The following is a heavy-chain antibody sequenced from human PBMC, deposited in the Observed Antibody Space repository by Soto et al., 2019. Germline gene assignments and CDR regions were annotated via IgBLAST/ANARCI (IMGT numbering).Heavy chain of an antibody. CDR1: GFTFSSYG. CDR2: ISYDGSNK. Sequence: QVQLVESGGGVVQPGRSLRLSCAASGFTFSSYGTHWVRQAPGKGLEWVAVISYDGSNKYYADSVKGRFTISRDNSKNTLYLQMNSLRAEDTAVYYCAKVPHPYSGSYYDYWGQGTLVTVSS. CDR3: AKVPHPYSGSYYDY. J-gene: IGHJ4*02. D-gene: IGHD1-26*01. V-gene: IGHV3-30*18.